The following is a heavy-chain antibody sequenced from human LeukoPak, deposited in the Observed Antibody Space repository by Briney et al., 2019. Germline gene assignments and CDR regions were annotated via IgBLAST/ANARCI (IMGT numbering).Heavy chain of an antibody. J-gene: IGHJ5*02. Sequence: KTGGSLRLSCAASGFTFSRYSMNWVRQAPGKGLEWIGRIYTSGSTNYNPSLKSRVTISVDTSKNQFSLKLSSVTAADTAVYYCARDLGNYDSSGYYHGWFDPWGQGTLVTVSS. CDR1: GFTFSRYS. CDR2: IYTSGST. V-gene: IGHV4-4*08. CDR3: ARDLGNYDSSGYYHGWFDP. D-gene: IGHD3-22*01.